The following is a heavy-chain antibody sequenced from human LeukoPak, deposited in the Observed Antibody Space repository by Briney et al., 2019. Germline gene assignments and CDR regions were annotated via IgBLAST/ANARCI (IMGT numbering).Heavy chain of an antibody. CDR1: GFTFSSYG. D-gene: IGHD2-21*01. Sequence: QPGRSLRLSCAASGFTFSSYGMHWVRQAPGKGLEWVAVISYDGSNKYYADSVKGRFTISRDNSKNTLYLQMNSLRAEDTAVYYCARDVGGESDWGQGTLVTVSS. CDR3: ARDVGGESD. J-gene: IGHJ4*02. V-gene: IGHV3-30*03. CDR2: ISYDGSNK.